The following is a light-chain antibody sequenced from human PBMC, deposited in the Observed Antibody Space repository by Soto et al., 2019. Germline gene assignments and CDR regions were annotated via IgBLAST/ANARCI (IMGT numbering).Light chain of an antibody. V-gene: IGLV1-51*01. CDR2: DNN. Sequence: QSVLTQPPSVSAAPGQKVTISCSGSSSNIGNRYVSWYQQVTGTAPKLLIYDNNQRPSGIPDRFSGSKSGTSATLDISGLQTGDEGDYYCGTWDTSLGAVVFGGGTQLTVL. CDR1: SSNIGNRY. J-gene: IGLJ2*01. CDR3: GTWDTSLGAVV.